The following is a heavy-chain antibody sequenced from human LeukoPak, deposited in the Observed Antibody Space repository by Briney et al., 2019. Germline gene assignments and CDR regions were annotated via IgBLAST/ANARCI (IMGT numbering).Heavy chain of an antibody. Sequence: ASVTVSCTVSGYTLTELSMHWVRHAPGKGLEWMGGFDPEDGETIYAQKFQGRVTMTEDTSTDTAYMERSSLRSEVTAVYCWAGGHGDSFDYWGEGALVTVSS. J-gene: IGHJ4*02. D-gene: IGHD3-10*01. CDR2: FDPEDGET. V-gene: IGHV1-24*01. CDR3: AGGHGDSFDY. CDR1: GYTLTELS.